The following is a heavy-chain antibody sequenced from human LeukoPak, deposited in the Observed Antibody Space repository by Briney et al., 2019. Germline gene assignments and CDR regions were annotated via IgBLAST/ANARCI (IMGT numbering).Heavy chain of an antibody. CDR1: GFTFSGSY. V-gene: IGHV3-11*05. J-gene: IGHJ3*02. CDR2: ITGSSYT. CDR3: AKEFVEGAFDI. D-gene: IGHD2-21*01. Sequence: GGSLTLSCAVSGFTFSGSYMSWIRQAPGKGLEWVSYITGSSYTNYADSVKGRVTISRDSSKNTVHLQMSSLRAEDTAVYYCAKEFVEGAFDIWGQGTMVTVSS.